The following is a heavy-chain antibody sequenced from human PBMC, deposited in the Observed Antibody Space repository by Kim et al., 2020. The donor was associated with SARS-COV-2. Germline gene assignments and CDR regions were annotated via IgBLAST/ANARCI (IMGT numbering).Heavy chain of an antibody. CDR2: T. Sequence: TYYNPSLKSRVTISVDTSKNQFSLKLSSVTAADTAVYYCARDGEVAAVPYWGQGTLVTVSS. CDR3: ARDGEVAAVPY. V-gene: IGHV4-39*07. D-gene: IGHD2-15*01. J-gene: IGHJ4*02.